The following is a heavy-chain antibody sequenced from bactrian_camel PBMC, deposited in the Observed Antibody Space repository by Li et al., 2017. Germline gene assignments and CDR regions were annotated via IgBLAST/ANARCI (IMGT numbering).Heavy chain of an antibody. D-gene: IGHD5*01. CDR3: ASDLGFEYNA. Sequence: VQLVESGGGSVEAGGSLRLSCTASGYTYAAYDFAWFHQAPGKEREGVAAIESTGSTSYADSVKGRFTISRDNAKNTVFLQMNSLKAADTARYYCASDLGFEYNAWGQGTQVTVS. V-gene: IGHV3S67*01. CDR2: IESTGST. J-gene: IGHJ6*01. CDR1: GYTYAAYD.